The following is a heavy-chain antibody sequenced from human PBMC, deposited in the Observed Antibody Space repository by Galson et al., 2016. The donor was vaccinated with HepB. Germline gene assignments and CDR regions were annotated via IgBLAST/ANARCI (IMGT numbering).Heavy chain of an antibody. Sequence: ETLSLTCAVSGGSISSSNWWSWVRQPPGKGLEWIGEIYHSGSTNYTPSLKSRVTISVDKSKNQFSLKLSSVTAADTAVYYCARDQSYCSGSSCYHYFDYWGQGTLV. CDR1: GGSISSSNW. CDR3: ARDQSYCSGSSCYHYFDY. D-gene: IGHD2-15*01. V-gene: IGHV4-4*02. J-gene: IGHJ4*02. CDR2: IYHSGST.